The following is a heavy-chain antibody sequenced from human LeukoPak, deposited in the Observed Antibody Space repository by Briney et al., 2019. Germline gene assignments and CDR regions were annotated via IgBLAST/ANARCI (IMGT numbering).Heavy chain of an antibody. D-gene: IGHD4-17*01. CDR2: IKQDGSEK. CDR1: GFTFSSYW. Sequence: TGGSLRLSCAASGFTFSSYWMSWVRQAPGKGLEWVANIKQDGSEKYYVDSVKGRFTISRDNAKNSLYLQMNSLRAEDTAVYYCARDPTTVTKGLDIWGQGTMVTVSS. CDR3: ARDPTTVTKGLDI. J-gene: IGHJ3*02. V-gene: IGHV3-7*01.